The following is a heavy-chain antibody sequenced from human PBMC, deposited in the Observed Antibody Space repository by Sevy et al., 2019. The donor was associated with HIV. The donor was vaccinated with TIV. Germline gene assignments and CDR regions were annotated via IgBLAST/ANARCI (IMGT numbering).Heavy chain of an antibody. CDR1: GFTFDDYA. V-gene: IGHV3-9*01. CDR2: LSWNSGTI. D-gene: IGHD6-19*01. Sequence: SLKISCAASGFTFDDYAIHWVRQAPGKGLEWVSCLSWNSGTIDYADSVKGRFTISRDNAKKSLYLQMNSLRAEDTALYYCAKGAGQWLGDAFDVWGQGTMVTVSS. J-gene: IGHJ3*01. CDR3: AKGAGQWLGDAFDV.